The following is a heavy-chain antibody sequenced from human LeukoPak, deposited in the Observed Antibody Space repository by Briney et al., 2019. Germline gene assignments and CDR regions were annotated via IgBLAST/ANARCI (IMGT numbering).Heavy chain of an antibody. D-gene: IGHD3-10*01. CDR1: GFTFSSYW. J-gene: IGHJ4*02. CDR3: VRVPPITTVRGVPSDY. Sequence: GGSLGLSCAASGFTFSSYWMNWVRQAPGKGLEWVASIKTDGSEKYYVGSVRGRFTISRDNAKNSLFLQMNSLRVDDTAVYFCVRVPPITTVRGVPSDYWGQGTLVTVSS. CDR2: IKTDGSEK. V-gene: IGHV3-7*03.